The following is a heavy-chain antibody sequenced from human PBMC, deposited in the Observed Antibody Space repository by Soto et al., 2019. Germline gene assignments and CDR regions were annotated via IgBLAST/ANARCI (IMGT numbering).Heavy chain of an antibody. J-gene: IGHJ3*02. V-gene: IGHV1-18*01. Sequence: VKVSCKASGYTFTSYGISWVRQAPGQGLEWMGWISAYNGNTNYAQKLQGRVTMTTDTSTSTAYMELRSLRSDDTAVYYCAREGPRYNWNYHDAFDIWGQGTMVTVSS. CDR2: ISAYNGNT. D-gene: IGHD1-7*01. CDR3: AREGPRYNWNYHDAFDI. CDR1: GYTFTSYG.